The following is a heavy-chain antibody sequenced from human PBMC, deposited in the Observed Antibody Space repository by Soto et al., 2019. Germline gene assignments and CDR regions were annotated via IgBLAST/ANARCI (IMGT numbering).Heavy chain of an antibody. V-gene: IGHV3-23*01. D-gene: IGHD3-3*01. CDR2: ISVSGGST. J-gene: IGHJ4*02. CDR1: RFTFSSYA. CDR3: AKRCTTIFGVVIPL. Sequence: GGSLRLSCAASRFTFSSYAMCWVRQAPGKGLEWVSSISVSGGSTYYADSVKGRFTISRDNSKNTLYLQMNSLRAEDTAVYYCAKRCTTIFGVVIPLWGQGTLVTVSS.